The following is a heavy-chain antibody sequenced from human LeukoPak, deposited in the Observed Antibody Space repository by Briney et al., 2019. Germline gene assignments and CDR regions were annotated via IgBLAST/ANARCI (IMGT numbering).Heavy chain of an antibody. V-gene: IGHV3-30*04. CDR2: ISYDGSNK. J-gene: IGHJ4*02. D-gene: IGHD3-10*01. CDR1: GFIFSSYA. CDR3: AKVFIWFGELSHFDY. Sequence: PGGSLRLSCAASGFIFSSYAMHWVRQAPGKGLEWVAVISYDGSNKYYADSVKGRFTISRDNSRNTLYLQMNSLRAEDTALYYCAKVFIWFGELSHFDYWGQGTLVTVSS.